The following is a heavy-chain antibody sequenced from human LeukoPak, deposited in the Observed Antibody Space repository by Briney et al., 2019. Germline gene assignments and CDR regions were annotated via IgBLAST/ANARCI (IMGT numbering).Heavy chain of an antibody. D-gene: IGHD2-2*01. CDR2: INPNSGGT. J-gene: IGHJ4*02. CDR3: ARESHCSSTSCSQGPFDY. Sequence: ASVKVSCKASGYTFTGYYMHWVRQAPGQGLEWMGWINPNSGGTNYAQKFQGRVTMTRDTSISTAYMELSRLRSDDTAVYYCARESHCSSTSCSQGPFDYWGQGTLVTVSS. V-gene: IGHV1-2*02. CDR1: GYTFTGYY.